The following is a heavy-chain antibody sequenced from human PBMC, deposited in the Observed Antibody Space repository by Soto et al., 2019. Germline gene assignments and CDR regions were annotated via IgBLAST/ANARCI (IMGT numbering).Heavy chain of an antibody. J-gene: IGHJ4*02. CDR2: IRSKDYGGTT. CDR1: GFPFTYIS. V-gene: IGHV3-49*02. Sequence: SLRLSCATSGFPFTYISISWVHQAPGRGLEWVGFIRSKDYGGTTEYAASVKGRFAISRDDSTGIAYLQMNSLKNEDTAVYYCTREIPYFDSWGQGTLDTVSP. CDR3: TREIPYFDS.